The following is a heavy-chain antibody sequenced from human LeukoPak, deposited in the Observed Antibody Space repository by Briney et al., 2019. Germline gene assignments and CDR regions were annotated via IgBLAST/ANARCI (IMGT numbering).Heavy chain of an antibody. V-gene: IGHV3-74*01. CDR1: GFTFSSYW. Sequence: GGSLRLSCAASGFTFSSYWMHWVRQAPGKGLVWVSRINCDGSSTSYADSVKGRFTISRDNAKNTLYLQMNSLRAEDTAVYYCARWSGGYSYGYFDYWGQGTLVTVSS. CDR3: ARWSGGYSYGYFDY. J-gene: IGHJ4*02. D-gene: IGHD5-18*01. CDR2: INCDGSST.